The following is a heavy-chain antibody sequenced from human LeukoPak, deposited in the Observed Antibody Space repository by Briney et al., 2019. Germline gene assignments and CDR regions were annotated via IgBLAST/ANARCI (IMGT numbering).Heavy chain of an antibody. CDR1: GFTFSSYW. CDR3: ARDRPATYSSSWYYFDY. J-gene: IGHJ4*02. CDR2: IKQDGSEK. D-gene: IGHD6-13*01. V-gene: IGHV3-7*01. Sequence: GGSLRLSCAASGFTFSSYWMSWVRQAPGKGLEWVANIKQDGSEKYYVDSVKGRFTISRDNAKNSLYLQMNSLRAEDTAVYYCARDRPATYSSSWYYFDYWGQGTLVTVSS.